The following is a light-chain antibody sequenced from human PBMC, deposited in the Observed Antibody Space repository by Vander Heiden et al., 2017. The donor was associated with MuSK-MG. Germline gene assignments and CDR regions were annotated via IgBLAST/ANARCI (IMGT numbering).Light chain of an antibody. CDR3: QQSYSTPRFT. V-gene: IGKV1-39*01. CDR1: QSISSY. J-gene: IGKJ3*01. Sequence: DIQMTQSPSSLSASVGDRVTITCRASQSISSYLNWYQQKPGKAPKLLIYAASSLQSGVPSRCSGSGSGTDFTLTISSLQPEDVATYYCQQSYSTPRFTFGPGTKVDIK. CDR2: AAS.